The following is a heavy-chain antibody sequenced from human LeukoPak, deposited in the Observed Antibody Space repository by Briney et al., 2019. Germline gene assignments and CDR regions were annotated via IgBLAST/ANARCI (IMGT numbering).Heavy chain of an antibody. Sequence: SETLSLTCAVYGGSFSGYYWSWIRQPPGKGLEWIGEVNHSGSTNYNPSLKSRVTISVDTSKNQFSLKLSSVTAADTAVYYCASIYDSSGFYLYWGQGTLVTVSS. CDR3: ASIYDSSGFYLY. J-gene: IGHJ4*02. CDR2: VNHSGST. V-gene: IGHV4-34*01. CDR1: GGSFSGYY. D-gene: IGHD3-22*01.